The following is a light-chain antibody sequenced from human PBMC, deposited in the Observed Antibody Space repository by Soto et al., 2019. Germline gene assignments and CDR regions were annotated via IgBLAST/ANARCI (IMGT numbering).Light chain of an antibody. Sequence: ILLTQSPSSLSASVGDRVTVTCRASQGIDTSLAWYQQKPGKAPKLLIYAASNFQSGVPSRFSGSGSGTHFTLTISSLQPEDFATYYCQQYNSYSPTFGQGTKVDI. V-gene: IGKV1-9*01. CDR2: AAS. J-gene: IGKJ1*01. CDR1: QGIDTS. CDR3: QQYNSYSPT.